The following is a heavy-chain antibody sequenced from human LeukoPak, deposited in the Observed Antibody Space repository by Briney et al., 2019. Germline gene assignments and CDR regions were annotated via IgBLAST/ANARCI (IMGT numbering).Heavy chain of an antibody. V-gene: IGHV3-33*01. D-gene: IGHD3-22*01. J-gene: IGHJ4*02. CDR3: ARARDDYDSSGFSALDY. CDR1: GFTFSTYG. CDR2: IWYDGSNI. Sequence: GSLRLSCAASGFTFSTYGMHWVRQAPGKGLDWVAVIWYDGSNIYHGDSVKGRFTVSRDNSKNTLYLQMNSLRAEDTAVYYCARARDDYDSSGFSALDYWGRGTPVTVSS.